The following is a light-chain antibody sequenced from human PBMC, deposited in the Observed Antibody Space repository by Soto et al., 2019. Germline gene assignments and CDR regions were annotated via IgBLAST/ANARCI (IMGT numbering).Light chain of an antibody. CDR1: QSVNKG. V-gene: IGKV1-5*01. CDR2: DAS. CDR3: QQYYTYPWT. Sequence: IQVTKSPSTLSASFGDRVTITCRASQSVNKGVAWFQQKPGKVPKLLIFDASTLQTGVPSRFGGGGSGTEFTLTISSLQPDDFATYYCQQYYTYPWTFGQGTKVDIK. J-gene: IGKJ1*01.